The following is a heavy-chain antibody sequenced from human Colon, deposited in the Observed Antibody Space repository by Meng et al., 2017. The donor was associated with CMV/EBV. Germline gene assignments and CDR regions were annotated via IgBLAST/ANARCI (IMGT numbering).Heavy chain of an antibody. CDR2: ISQDGSRV. V-gene: IGHV3-74*01. CDR1: GFICSRYW. CDR3: IRHLGSGEDS. Sequence: CCAGSGFICSRYWIHWVRQAPGKGVVWVSRISQDGSRVDCADCVRGRFTISRDNAGNTAYLQMNSLRAEDTALYYCIRHLGSGEDSWGQGTLVTVSS. D-gene: IGHD1-26*01. J-gene: IGHJ4*02.